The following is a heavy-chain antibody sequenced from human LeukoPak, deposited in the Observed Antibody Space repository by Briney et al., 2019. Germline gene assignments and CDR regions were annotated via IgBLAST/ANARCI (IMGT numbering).Heavy chain of an antibody. CDR2: IYPGDSDT. V-gene: IGHV5-51*01. D-gene: IGHD3-22*01. J-gene: IGHJ3*02. CDR1: GYSFTSYW. CDR3: ARRDYYDSRGDAFDI. Sequence: GESLKISCKGSGYSFTSYWIGWVRQMPGKGLEWMGIIYPGDSDTRYSPSFQVQVTISADKSISTAYLQSSSLSASDTAMYYCARRDYYDSRGDAFDIWGQGTMVTVSS.